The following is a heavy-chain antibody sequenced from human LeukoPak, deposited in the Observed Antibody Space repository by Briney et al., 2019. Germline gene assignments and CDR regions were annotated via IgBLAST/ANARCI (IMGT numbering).Heavy chain of an antibody. Sequence: GASLKVSSKVSVNTVTDYYVHWGRQAPGQGLEWMGWINPNSGGTNLAQRFQGRVTMTTDASISTAYMELSSLRSDDTALYYCAKGRGSIMIRGVITNYFHLWGRGTLVTVSS. CDR3: AKGRGSIMIRGVITNYFHL. V-gene: IGHV1-2*02. J-gene: IGHJ2*01. D-gene: IGHD3-10*01. CDR1: VNTVTDYY. CDR2: INPNSGGT.